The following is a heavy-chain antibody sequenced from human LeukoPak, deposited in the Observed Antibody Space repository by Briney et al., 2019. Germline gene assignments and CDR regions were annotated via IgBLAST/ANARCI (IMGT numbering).Heavy chain of an antibody. CDR2: IYSSGST. D-gene: IGHD3-10*01. CDR1: GSSIRGYF. J-gene: IGHJ4*02. Sequence: SETLSLTCTVSGSSIRGYFWSWIRQPPGKGLKWIGHIYSSGSTTYTPSLQGRVTISLDTSKNQFSLKLSSVTAADTAVYYCARHYDSGSYPLDFWGQGTLVTVSS. V-gene: IGHV4-59*08. CDR3: ARHYDSGSYPLDF.